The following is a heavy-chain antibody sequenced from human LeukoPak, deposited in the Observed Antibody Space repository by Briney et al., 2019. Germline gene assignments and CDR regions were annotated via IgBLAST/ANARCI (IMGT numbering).Heavy chain of an antibody. CDR1: GFTFTTFP. V-gene: IGHV3-30*04. J-gene: IGHJ4*02. CDR2: ISYDGTDK. Sequence: GGSLRLSCAASGFTFTTFPMHWVRQPPGKGLEWVAVISYDGTDKYYADSVKGRFTISRDNSKSTLYLQMDSLRAEDTAVYYCARDTLYSGSYFNYWGQGTLVTVSS. CDR3: ARDTLYSGSYFNY. D-gene: IGHD1-26*01.